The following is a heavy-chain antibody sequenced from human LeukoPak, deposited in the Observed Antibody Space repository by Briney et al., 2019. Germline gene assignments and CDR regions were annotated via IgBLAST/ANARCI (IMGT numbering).Heavy chain of an antibody. Sequence: GASVKVSCKASGYTFTNIHWVRQAPGQGLEWMGIIPPSGGSATYAQTFQGRVTMTMDTSTSTVYMELSSLRSEDTAVYFCARVSQDRGYKHVFDYWGQGTLVTVSS. J-gene: IGHJ4*02. CDR1: GYTFTN. D-gene: IGHD3-22*01. CDR2: IPPSGGSA. V-gene: IGHV1-46*01. CDR3: ARVSQDRGYKHVFDY.